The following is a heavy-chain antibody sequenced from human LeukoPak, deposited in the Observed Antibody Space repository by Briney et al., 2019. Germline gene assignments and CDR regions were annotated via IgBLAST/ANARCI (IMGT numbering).Heavy chain of an antibody. CDR1: GFTFSSYS. CDR2: ISSSSSTI. V-gene: IGHV3-48*04. Sequence: GGSLRLSCAASGFTFSSYSMNWVRQAPGKGLEWVSYISSSSSTIYYADSVKGRFTISRDNAKNSLYLQMNSLRAEDTAVYYCASLYRKGPYYYYYMDVWGKGTTVTVSS. CDR3: ASLYRKGPYYYYYMDV. J-gene: IGHJ6*03.